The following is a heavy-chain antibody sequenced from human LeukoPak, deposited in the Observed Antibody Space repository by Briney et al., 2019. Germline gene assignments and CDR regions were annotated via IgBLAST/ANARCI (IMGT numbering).Heavy chain of an antibody. V-gene: IGHV4-4*07. D-gene: IGHD2-2*01. CDR3: ARDPARSYFDY. J-gene: IGHJ4*02. CDR1: GGSISSYY. CDR2: ISTSGST. Sequence: PSETLSLTCTVSGGSISSYYWSWIRQPAGKGLESIGHISTSGSTNYNPSLKSRVTISVDTSKNQFSLKLSSVTAADTAVYYCARDPARSYFDYWGQGTLVTVSS.